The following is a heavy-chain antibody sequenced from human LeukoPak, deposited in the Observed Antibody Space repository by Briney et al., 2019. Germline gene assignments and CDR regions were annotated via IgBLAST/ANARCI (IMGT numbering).Heavy chain of an antibody. D-gene: IGHD2-15*01. CDR3: ATSARTYIGSSLDY. CDR1: GGSFSGYY. V-gene: IGHV4-34*01. CDR2: INHSGST. J-gene: IGHJ4*02. Sequence: SETLSLTCAVYGGSFSGYYWSWIRQPPGKGLEWIGEINHSGSTSYNPSLKSRVTISVDTSKNQFSLKLSSVTAADTALYYCATSARTYIGSSLDYWGQGTLVTVSS.